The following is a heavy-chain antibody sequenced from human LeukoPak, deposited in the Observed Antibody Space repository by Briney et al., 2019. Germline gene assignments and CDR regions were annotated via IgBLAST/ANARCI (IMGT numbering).Heavy chain of an antibody. Sequence: SETLSLTCAVYGGSFSGYYWSWIRQPPGKGLEWIGEINHSGSTNYNPSLKSRVTISVDTSKNQFSLKLTSVTAADTAVYYCANPARDFADSGAITWWGQGTLVTVSS. CDR1: GGSFSGYY. J-gene: IGHJ4*02. V-gene: IGHV4-34*01. D-gene: IGHD4-17*01. CDR3: ANPARDFADSGAITW. CDR2: INHSGST.